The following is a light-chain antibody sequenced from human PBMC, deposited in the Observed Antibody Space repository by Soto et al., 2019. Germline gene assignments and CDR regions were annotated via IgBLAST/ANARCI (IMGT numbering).Light chain of an antibody. V-gene: IGKV2-28*01. Sequence: DIVMTQSPLSLPVTPGEPASISCRSSQSLLHSNGYKYLNWYLQKPGQSPLLLIYLTSTRASGVPDRFSGSVSGKDFTLKISKVEADDVGVYYCMQALQSPFTFDHGTKVYIK. CDR1: QSLLHSNGYKY. J-gene: IGKJ3*01. CDR2: LTS. CDR3: MQALQSPFT.